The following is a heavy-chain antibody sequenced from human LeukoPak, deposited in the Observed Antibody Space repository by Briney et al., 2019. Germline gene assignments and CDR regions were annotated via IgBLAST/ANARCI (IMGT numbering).Heavy chain of an antibody. J-gene: IGHJ4*02. V-gene: IGHV3-30*02. D-gene: IGHD6-13*01. CDR2: IRYDGSNK. CDR3: ANRGGSSWYGLDY. CDR1: GFTFSSYG. Sequence: PGGSLRLSCAASGFTFSSYGMHWVRQAPGKGLEWVAFIRYDGSNKYYAGSVKGRFTISRDNTKNTLYLQMNSLRAEDTAVYYCANRGGSSWYGLDYWGQGTLVTVSS.